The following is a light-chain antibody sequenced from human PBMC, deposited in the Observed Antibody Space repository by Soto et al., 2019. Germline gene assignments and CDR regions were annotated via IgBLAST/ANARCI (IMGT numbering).Light chain of an antibody. J-gene: IGKJ1*01. CDR2: GVY. CDR3: QHYNSYSEA. Sequence: EIVMTQSPTILSVSPGERATLSCRASQSVSSNLAWYQQKPGQAPRLLIYGVYTRAPGIPARFSGSGSGTEFTLTISSLQSEDFATYYCQHYNSYSEAFGQGTKVELK. CDR1: QSVSSN. V-gene: IGKV3D-15*01.